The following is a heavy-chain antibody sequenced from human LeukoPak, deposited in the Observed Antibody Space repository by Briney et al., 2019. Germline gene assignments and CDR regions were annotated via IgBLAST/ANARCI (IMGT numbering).Heavy chain of an antibody. CDR3: VRGERWLQLSFDY. CDR1: GFTFNIYA. Sequence: GGSLRLSCAASGFTFNIYAMYWVRQAPGKGLEWVATISYDGSNKYYADSVKGRFTISRDNSENTLYLQMNSLRAEDTTVYYCVRGERWLQLSFDYWGQGTLVTVSS. V-gene: IGHV3-30*04. CDR2: ISYDGSNK. D-gene: IGHD5-24*01. J-gene: IGHJ4*02.